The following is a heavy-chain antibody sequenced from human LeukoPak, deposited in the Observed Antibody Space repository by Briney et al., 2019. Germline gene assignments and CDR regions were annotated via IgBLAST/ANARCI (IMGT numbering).Heavy chain of an antibody. CDR2: IFYNGDI. V-gene: IGHV4-59*11. D-gene: IGHD6-25*01. Sequence: SETLPLTCIVSRASINSHYWSWIRQSPGKGLEWIGYIFYNGDIAYNPSLKSRAAISLDTSQNEFSLKVTSVTAADTAVYYCTKNAGRGRPSDHWGQGILVTVSS. CDR3: TKNAGRGRPSDH. CDR1: RASINSHY. J-gene: IGHJ4*02.